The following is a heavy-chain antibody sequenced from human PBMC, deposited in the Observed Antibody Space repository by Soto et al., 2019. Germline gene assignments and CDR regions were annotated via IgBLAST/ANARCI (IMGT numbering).Heavy chain of an antibody. Sequence: SETLSLTCTVSGGSISSGGYYWSWIRQHPGKGLEWIGYIYRSGSTYYNPSLKSRVTISVDTSKNQSSLHLSSVTAADTAVFYCARTIRRDTGSYYFDYWGQGTLVTVS. CDR2: IYRSGST. CDR1: GGSISSGGYY. CDR3: ARTIRRDTGSYYFDY. V-gene: IGHV4-31*03. J-gene: IGHJ4*02. D-gene: IGHD1-26*01.